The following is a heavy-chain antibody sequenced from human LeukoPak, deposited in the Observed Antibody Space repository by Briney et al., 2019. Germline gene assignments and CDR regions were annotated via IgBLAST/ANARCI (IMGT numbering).Heavy chain of an antibody. D-gene: IGHD2-2*01. CDR2: IKQDGSEK. CDR1: GFTFSSYL. V-gene: IGHV3-7*01. CDR3: AREDIVVVPAAIRDYYYYGMDV. Sequence: GGSLRLSCAASGFTFSSYLMSWVRQAPGEGLEWGANIKQDGSEKYYVDSVKGRVTISRDNAKNSLYLQMNSLRAEDTAVYYCAREDIVVVPAAIRDYYYYGMDVWGQGTTVTVSS. J-gene: IGHJ6*02.